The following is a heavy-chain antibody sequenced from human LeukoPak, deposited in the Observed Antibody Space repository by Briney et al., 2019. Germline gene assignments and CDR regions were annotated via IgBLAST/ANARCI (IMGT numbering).Heavy chain of an antibody. CDR2: ISWNSGSI. CDR1: GFTFDDYA. D-gene: IGHD6-13*01. V-gene: IGHV3-9*03. CDR3: AKEGHSSSWYGEYNWFDP. J-gene: IGHJ5*02. Sequence: GGSLRLSCAASGFTFDDYAMHWVRQAPGKGLEWVSGISWNSGSIGYADSVKGRFTISRDNAKNSLYLQMNSLRAEDMALYYCAKEGHSSSWYGEYNWFDPWGQGTLVTVSS.